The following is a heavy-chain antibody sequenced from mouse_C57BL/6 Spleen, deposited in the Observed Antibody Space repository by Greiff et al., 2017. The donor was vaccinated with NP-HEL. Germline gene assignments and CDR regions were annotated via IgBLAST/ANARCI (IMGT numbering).Heavy chain of an antibody. V-gene: IGHV1-26*01. CDR2: INPNNGGT. D-gene: IGHD2-10*02. CDR3: ARRGYGPWFAY. J-gene: IGHJ3*01. Sequence: EVQLQQSGPELVKPGASVKISCKASGYTFTDYYMNWVKQSHGKSLEWIGDINPNNGGTSYNQKFKGKATLTVDKSSSTAYMELRSLTSGDSAVYYCARRGYGPWFAYWGQGTLVTVSA. CDR1: GYTFTDYY.